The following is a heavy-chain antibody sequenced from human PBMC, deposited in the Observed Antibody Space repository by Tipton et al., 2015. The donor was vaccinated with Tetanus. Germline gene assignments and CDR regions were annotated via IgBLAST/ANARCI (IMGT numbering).Heavy chain of an antibody. J-gene: IGHJ4*01. CDR3: AKYGGLVVGGSPFRLFAC. D-gene: IGHD2-15*01. V-gene: IGHV3-23*01. CDR1: GMTLSYFA. CDR2: ISGSGDRI. Sequence: SLRLSCAASGMTLSYFAMSWVRQAPGKGLEWVSGISGSGDRIFYADSVKGRFTISRDNAKNTLYLQMNSLRAEDTAVYYCAKYGGLVVGGSPFRLFACWAHGTLVTVSS.